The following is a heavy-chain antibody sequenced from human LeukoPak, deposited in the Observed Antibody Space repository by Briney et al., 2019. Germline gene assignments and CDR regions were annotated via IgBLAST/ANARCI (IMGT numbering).Heavy chain of an antibody. V-gene: IGHV1-2*02. J-gene: IGHJ4*02. CDR1: GYTFTGYY. CDR3: ATYPGPTIQGSFDY. Sequence: ASVKVSCKASGYTFTGYYMHWVRQAPGQGLEWMGWINPNSGGTNYAQKFQGRVTMTRDTSTSTVYMEMSSLRSDDTAMYYCATYPGPTIQGSFDYWGQGTLVTVSS. CDR2: INPNSGGT. D-gene: IGHD5-18*01.